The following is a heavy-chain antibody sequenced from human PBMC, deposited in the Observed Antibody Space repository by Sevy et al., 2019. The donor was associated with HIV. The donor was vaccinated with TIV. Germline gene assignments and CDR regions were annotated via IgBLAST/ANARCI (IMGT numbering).Heavy chain of an antibody. V-gene: IGHV3-23*01. CDR3: AKEGGGYYYDSSGLFDY. CDR1: GFTFSSYA. J-gene: IGHJ4*02. CDR2: ISGSGYLT. D-gene: IGHD3-22*01. Sequence: GGYLRLSCAASGFTFSSYAMSWVRQAPGKGLEWVSAISGSGYLTYYTDSVKGRFTSSRDNSKNTLYLQMNSLRAEDTAVYYCAKEGGGYYYDSSGLFDYWGQGTLVIVSS.